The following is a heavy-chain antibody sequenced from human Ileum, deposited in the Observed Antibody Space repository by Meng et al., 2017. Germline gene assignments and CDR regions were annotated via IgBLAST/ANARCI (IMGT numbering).Heavy chain of an antibody. Sequence: VQLVQSVAEVKKPGASVRVSCKASGYTFTGYYIHWVRQAPGQGLEWMAWFNPNTGDTNYAQNFQGRVTVTGDTSISTVYMDLNRLTSDDTAVYYCARDLTNEAGSDSWGQGTLVTVSS. V-gene: IGHV1-2*02. CDR3: ARDLTNEAGSDS. J-gene: IGHJ4*02. CDR1: GYTFTGYY. CDR2: FNPNTGDT. D-gene: IGHD2-8*01.